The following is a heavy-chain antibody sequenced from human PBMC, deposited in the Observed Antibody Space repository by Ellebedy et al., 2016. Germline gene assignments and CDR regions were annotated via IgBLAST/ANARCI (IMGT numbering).Heavy chain of an antibody. D-gene: IGHD2-8*02. CDR2: IYYSGST. J-gene: IGHJ3*02. CDR1: GDSISSYY. V-gene: IGHV4-59*01. CDR3: ASGLGVRRMNAFEI. Sequence: SETLSLTCTVSGDSISSYYWSWIRQPPGKGLEWIGYIYYSGSTNYNPSLKSRVTISVDTSKNQFSLKLSSVTAADTAVYYCASGLGVRRMNAFEIWGQGTMVTVFS.